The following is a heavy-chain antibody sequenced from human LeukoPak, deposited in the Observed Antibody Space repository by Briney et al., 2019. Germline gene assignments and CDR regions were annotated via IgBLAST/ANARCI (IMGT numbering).Heavy chain of an antibody. Sequence: KPGGSLRLSCAASGFTFSSYSMNWVRQAPGKGLEWVSSISSSSSYIYYADSVKGRFTISRDNSKNSVYLQMNSLRAEDTAVYYCARDPPHRFTMIEKDSWGQGTLVTVSS. CDR1: GFTFSSYS. CDR2: ISSSSSYI. V-gene: IGHV3-21*01. CDR3: ARDPPHRFTMIEKDS. D-gene: IGHD3-22*01. J-gene: IGHJ4*02.